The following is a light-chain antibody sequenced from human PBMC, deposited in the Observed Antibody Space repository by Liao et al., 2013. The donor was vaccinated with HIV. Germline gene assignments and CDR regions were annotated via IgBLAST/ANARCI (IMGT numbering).Light chain of an antibody. J-gene: IGLJ2*01. CDR3: QVWDSDYFHVV. Sequence: SYELTQPPSVSVSPGETVSIPCSGDKLGNKYCWWFQQKPGQAPVLVIYYDTDRPSGIPERFSGSNSGNTATLIISTVEAGDEADYYCQVWDSDYFHVVFGGGTKLTVL. CDR2: YDT. CDR1: KLGNKY. V-gene: IGLV3-1*01.